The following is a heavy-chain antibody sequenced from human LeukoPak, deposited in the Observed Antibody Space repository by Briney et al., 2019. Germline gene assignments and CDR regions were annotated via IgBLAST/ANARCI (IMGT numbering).Heavy chain of an antibody. J-gene: IGHJ4*02. CDR3: ARGGNRFGGFYFDY. V-gene: IGHV4-31*03. CDR2: IHHSGRS. D-gene: IGHD3-10*01. Sequence: SETLSLTCTVSADSLSSGGHYWAWIRQFPGKGLESIGFIHHSGRSRHNPSLKDRVAISVDTSRKQSALKLSSVTAADTAMYYCARGGNRFGGFYFDYWGQGIQVIVSS. CDR1: ADSLSSGGHY.